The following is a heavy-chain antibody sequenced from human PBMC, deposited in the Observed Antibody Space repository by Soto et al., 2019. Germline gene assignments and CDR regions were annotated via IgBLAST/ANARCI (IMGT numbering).Heavy chain of an antibody. Sequence: QVQLQQWGAGLLKPSETLSLTCAVYGGSFSGYYWTWIRQSPEKGLEWIGEVNHSGTTYYNPSITTRVTISVHTPKNQFSLKMRSVTAADTAVYYCARGIGYCSSINCYSSRRLRFDSWGQGTLVTVSS. CDR2: VNHSGTT. D-gene: IGHD2-2*01. V-gene: IGHV4-34*01. CDR3: ARGIGYCSSINCYSSRRLRFDS. CDR1: GGSFSGYY. J-gene: IGHJ4*02.